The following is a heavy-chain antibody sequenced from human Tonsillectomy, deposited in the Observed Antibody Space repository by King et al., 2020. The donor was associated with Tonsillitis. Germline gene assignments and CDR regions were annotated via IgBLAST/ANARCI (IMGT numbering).Heavy chain of an antibody. V-gene: IGHV3-21*01. CDR1: GFTFSSYT. J-gene: IGHJ4*02. CDR2: ISSSGSYI. Sequence: EVQLVESGGGLVKPGGSLRLSCAASGFTFSSYTMNWVRQAPGKGLEWVSLISSSGSYIYYAYSVKGRFTISRDNAKNSLYLQMNSLRAGDTAVYYCAKCAYDSRGYYEYYFDYWGQGIPVTVSS. CDR3: AKCAYDSRGYYEYYFDY. D-gene: IGHD3-22*01.